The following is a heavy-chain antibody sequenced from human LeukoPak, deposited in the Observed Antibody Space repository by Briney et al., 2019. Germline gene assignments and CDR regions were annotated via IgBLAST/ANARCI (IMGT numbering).Heavy chain of an antibody. J-gene: IGHJ4*02. V-gene: IGHV4-38-2*02. CDR2: IYYTGST. CDR3: AGVRSGSYSATDY. D-gene: IGHD1-26*01. CDR1: GYSISSGYY. Sequence: RTSETLSLTCTVSGYSISSGYYWGWIRQPPGKGLEWIGSIYYTGSTYYTPPLKSRVTISVDTSKNQFSLNLNSVTAADTAVYYCAGVRSGSYSATDYWGQGTLVTVSS.